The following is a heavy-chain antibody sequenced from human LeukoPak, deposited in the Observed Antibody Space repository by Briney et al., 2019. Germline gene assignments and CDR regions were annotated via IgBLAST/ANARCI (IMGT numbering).Heavy chain of an antibody. D-gene: IGHD6-6*01. J-gene: IGHJ6*03. Sequence: GASVKVSCKASGYTFTSSGISWVRQAPGQGLEWMGGIIPIFGTANYAQKFQGRVTITADESTSTAYMELSSLRSEDTAVYYCAREVAARPGYYYYYMDVWGEGTTVTVSS. V-gene: IGHV1-69*13. CDR2: IIPIFGTA. CDR3: AREVAARPGYYYYYMDV. CDR1: GYTFTSSG.